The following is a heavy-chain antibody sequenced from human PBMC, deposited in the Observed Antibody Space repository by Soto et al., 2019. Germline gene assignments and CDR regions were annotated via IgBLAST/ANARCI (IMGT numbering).Heavy chain of an antibody. CDR2: IISIFGTA. D-gene: IGHD1-1*01. J-gene: IGHJ6*02. V-gene: IGHV1-69*12. CDR3: ATTPHWNAGRYYYGMDV. CDR1: GGTFSSYA. Sequence: QVQLVQSGAEVKKPGSSVKVPCKASGGTFSSYAISWVRQAPGQGLEWMGGIISIFGTANYAQKFQGRVTITADESTSTGYMELSSLRSEDTAVYYCATTPHWNAGRYYYGMDVWGQGTTVTVSS.